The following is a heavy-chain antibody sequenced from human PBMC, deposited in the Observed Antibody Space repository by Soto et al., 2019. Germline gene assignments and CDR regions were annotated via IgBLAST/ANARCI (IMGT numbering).Heavy chain of an antibody. Sequence: SETLSLTCTVSGGSISSFYWGWIRQPPGLGLEWIAYMFYSGSTKNNPSLKSRVTISVDTSKKQFSLKLTSVTAADTAVYYCARGYYDSSGPGVAFDIWGQGTTVTVSS. V-gene: IGHV4-59*01. CDR1: GGSISSFY. D-gene: IGHD3-22*01. J-gene: IGHJ6*02. CDR3: ARGYYDSSGPGVAFDI. CDR2: MFYSGST.